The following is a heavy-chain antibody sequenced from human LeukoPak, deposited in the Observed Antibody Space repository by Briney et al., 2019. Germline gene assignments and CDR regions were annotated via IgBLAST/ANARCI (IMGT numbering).Heavy chain of an antibody. Sequence: ASVKVSCKASGGTFSSYAISWVRQAPGQGLEWMGGIIPIFGTANYAQKFQGRVTITADESTSTAYMELSSLRSEDTAVYYCARCPSSSPYSSRYYFDYWGQGTLVTVSS. V-gene: IGHV1-69*13. J-gene: IGHJ4*02. CDR2: IIPIFGTA. CDR3: ARCPSSSPYSSRYYFDY. D-gene: IGHD6-13*01. CDR1: GGTFSSYA.